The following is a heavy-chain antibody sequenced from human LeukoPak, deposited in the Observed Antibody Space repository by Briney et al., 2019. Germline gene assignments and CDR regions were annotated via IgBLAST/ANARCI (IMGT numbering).Heavy chain of an antibody. D-gene: IGHD2-15*01. Sequence: PGGSLRLSCAASGFTVSSNYMSWVRQAPGKGLEWVSVIYSSGSTYYADSVKGRFTISRDNSKNTLYLQMNSLRADDTAVYYCARDRGGLEGDWGQGTLVTVSS. V-gene: IGHV3-53*01. CDR3: ARDRGGLEGD. J-gene: IGHJ4*02. CDR1: GFTVSSNY. CDR2: IYSSGST.